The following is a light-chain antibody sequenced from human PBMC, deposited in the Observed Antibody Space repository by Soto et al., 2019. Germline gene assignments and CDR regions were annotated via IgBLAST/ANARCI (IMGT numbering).Light chain of an antibody. CDR2: DAS. J-gene: IGKJ1*01. V-gene: IGKV3-11*01. CDR1: QSVSSY. Sequence: EIMLTQSPATLSLSPGERATLSCRASQSVSSYLAWYQQKPGQAPRLLIYDASNRAAGIPARFSGSGSGTDFTLTISSLEPEDFAVYYCQQRSNWPPAFGRGTKVDI. CDR3: QQRSNWPPA.